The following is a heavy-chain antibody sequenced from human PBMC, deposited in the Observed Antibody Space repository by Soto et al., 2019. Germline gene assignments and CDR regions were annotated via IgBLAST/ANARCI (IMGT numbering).Heavy chain of an antibody. J-gene: IGHJ2*01. CDR2: IYDTGTT. D-gene: IGHD1-1*01. CDR3: FFQAEDGIRGCVPVSAFLRNRSSDL. V-gene: IGHV4-30-2*01. Sequence: GKGLEWIGYIYDTGTTYYHMSLKSRVTISVDRTKNQFSLKLSYVTAADTAVYYCFFQAEDGIRGCVPVSAFLRNRSSDL.